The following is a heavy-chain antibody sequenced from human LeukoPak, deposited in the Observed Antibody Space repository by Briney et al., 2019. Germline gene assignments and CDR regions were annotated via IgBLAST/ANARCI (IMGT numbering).Heavy chain of an antibody. V-gene: IGHV4-61*02. J-gene: IGHJ5*02. CDR1: GGSISSGSYY. D-gene: IGHD3-3*01. CDR2: IYTSGST. CDR3: ARDLPEYDFWSGYSWFDP. Sequence: SETLSLTCTVSGGSISSGSYYWSWIRQPAGKGLEWIGRIYTSGSTNYNPSLKSRVTISVDTSKNQFSLKLSSVTAADTAVYYCARDLPEYDFWSGYSWFDPWGQGTLVTVSS.